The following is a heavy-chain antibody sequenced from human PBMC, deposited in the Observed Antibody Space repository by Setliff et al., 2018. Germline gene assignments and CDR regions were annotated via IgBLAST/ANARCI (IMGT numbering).Heavy chain of an antibody. V-gene: IGHV2-5*02. CDR2: IYWDDVK. D-gene: IGHD3-10*01. J-gene: IGHJ4*02. Sequence: SGPTLVNPTQTLTLTCSFSGFSLRSSGMAVGWIRQPPGKALEWLALIYWDDVKRYSPFLKNRLTITQDTSKNQVVLTLTNMDPVDTATYYCAHRGGYGADSLYYFDVWGQGTQVTVS. CDR1: GFSLRSSGMA. CDR3: AHRGGYGADSLYYFDV.